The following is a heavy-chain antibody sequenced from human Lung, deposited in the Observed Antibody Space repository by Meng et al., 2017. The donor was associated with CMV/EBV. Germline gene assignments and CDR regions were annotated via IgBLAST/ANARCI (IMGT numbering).Heavy chain of an antibody. CDR2: IYYSGST. J-gene: IGHJ6*02. Sequence: SETXSLTCTVSGGSISSSSYYWGWIRQPPGKGLEWIGSIYYSGSTYYNPSLKSRVTISVDTSKNQFSLKLSSVTAADTAVYYCASESPEYQWLEDYYYGMDVXGQGXTVTVSS. D-gene: IGHD6-19*01. V-gene: IGHV4-39*07. CDR3: ASESPEYQWLEDYYYGMDV. CDR1: GGSISSSSYY.